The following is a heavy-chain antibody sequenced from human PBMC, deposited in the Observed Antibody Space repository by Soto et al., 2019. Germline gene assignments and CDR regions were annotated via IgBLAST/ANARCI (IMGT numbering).Heavy chain of an antibody. Sequence: QVQLQESGPGLVKPSQTLSLTCTVSGASISNVNYYWSWIRQHPGKGLERIGYIDYSESTYYNPSLKSRLTISVDTSKNQFSLRLSSVTAADTAVYYCAREGGDGIDYWGQGTLVTVSS. CDR3: AREGGDGIDY. J-gene: IGHJ4*02. D-gene: IGHD3-16*01. V-gene: IGHV4-31*03. CDR1: GASISNVNYY. CDR2: IDYSEST.